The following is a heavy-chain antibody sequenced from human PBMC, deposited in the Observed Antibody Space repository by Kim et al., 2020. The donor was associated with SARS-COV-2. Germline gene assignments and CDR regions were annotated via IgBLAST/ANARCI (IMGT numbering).Heavy chain of an antibody. CDR1: GGSISSSNW. J-gene: IGHJ4*02. V-gene: IGHV4-4*02. Sequence: SETLSLTCAVSGGSISSSNWWSWVRQPPGKGLEWIGEIYHSGSTNYNPSLKSRVTISVDKSKNQFSLKLSSVTAADTAVYYCARRVRITIFGVVTHFDYWGQGTLVTVSS. CDR2: IYHSGST. CDR3: ARRVRITIFGVVTHFDY. D-gene: IGHD3-3*01.